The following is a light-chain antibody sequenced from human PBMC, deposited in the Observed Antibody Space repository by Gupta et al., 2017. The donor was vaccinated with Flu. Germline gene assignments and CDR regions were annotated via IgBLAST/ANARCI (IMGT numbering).Light chain of an antibody. CDR3: QQYNSYPET. CDR2: EAS. J-gene: IGKJ1*01. V-gene: IGKV1-5*03. Sequence: DIQMTQSPSTLSASVGDRVIITCRASQRISSWLAWFQQKAGKAPKLLIYEASNLESGVPSRFSGRGSGTEFTLTISSLQPDDFATYYCQQYNSYPETFGQGTKVEVK. CDR1: QRISSW.